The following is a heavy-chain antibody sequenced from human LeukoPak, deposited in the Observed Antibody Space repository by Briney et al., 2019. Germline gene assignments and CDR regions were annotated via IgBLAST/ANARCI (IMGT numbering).Heavy chain of an antibody. J-gene: IGHJ4*02. Sequence: GGSLRLSCAASGFTFSSYSMNWVRQAPGKGLEWVSSISSSSSYIYYADSVKGRFTISRDNAKNSLYLQMNSLRADDTAVYYCARDSGYCSSTGCYVHYFDYWGQGTLVTVSS. V-gene: IGHV3-21*01. CDR1: GFTFSSYS. D-gene: IGHD2-2*01. CDR3: ARDSGYCSSTGCYVHYFDY. CDR2: ISSSSSYI.